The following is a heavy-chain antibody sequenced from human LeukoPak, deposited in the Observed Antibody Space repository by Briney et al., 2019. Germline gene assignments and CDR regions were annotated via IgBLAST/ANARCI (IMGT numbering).Heavy chain of an antibody. CDR3: TLSYGRGFNYYYGMDV. CDR2: IDTAGDT. Sequence: GGSLRLSCAASGFTFSSYDMHWVRQATGKGLEWVSAIDTAGDTYYPGSVKGRFTISRENAKNSLYLQMNSLRAGDTAAYYCTLSYGRGFNYYYGMDVWGQGTTVTVSS. CDR1: GFTFSSYD. D-gene: IGHD5-18*01. J-gene: IGHJ6*02. V-gene: IGHV3-13*01.